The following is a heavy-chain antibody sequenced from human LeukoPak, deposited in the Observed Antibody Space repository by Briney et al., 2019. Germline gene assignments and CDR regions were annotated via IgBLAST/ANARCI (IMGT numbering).Heavy chain of an antibody. D-gene: IGHD3-22*01. CDR2: IYYSGST. CDR3: ARGGGIVVVITNDAFDI. CDR1: GGSISSYY. V-gene: IGHV4-59*08. Sequence: PSETLSLTCTVSGGSISSYYWSWIRQPPGKGLEWIGYIYYSGSTNYNPSLKSRVTISVDTSKNQFSLKLSSVTAADTAVYYCARGGGIVVVITNDAFDIWGQGTMVTVSS. J-gene: IGHJ3*02.